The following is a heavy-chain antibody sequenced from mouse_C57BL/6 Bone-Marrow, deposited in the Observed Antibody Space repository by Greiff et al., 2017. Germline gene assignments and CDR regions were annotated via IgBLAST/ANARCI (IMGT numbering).Heavy chain of an antibody. D-gene: IGHD1-2*01. J-gene: IGHJ2*01. V-gene: IGHV14-4*01. CDR3: TASITTGD. Sequence: VQLQQSGAELVRPGASVKLSCTASGFNIKDDYMHWVKQRPEQGLEWIGWIDPENGDTEYASKFQGKATITADTSSNTAYLQLSSLTSEDTAVYCCTASITTGDWGQGTTLTVSS. CDR1: GFNIKDDY. CDR2: IDPENGDT.